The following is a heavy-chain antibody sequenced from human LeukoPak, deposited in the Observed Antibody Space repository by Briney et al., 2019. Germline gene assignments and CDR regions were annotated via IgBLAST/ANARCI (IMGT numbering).Heavy chain of an antibody. CDR1: GGSISSYY. V-gene: IGHV4-59*12. Sequence: SETLSLTCTVSGGSISSYYWSWIRQPPGKGLEWIGYIYYSGSTNYNPSLKSRVTISVDASKNQFSLKLSSVTAADTAVYYCAREGMIGPSQGWFDPWGQGTLVTVSS. D-gene: IGHD3-22*01. CDR3: AREGMIGPSQGWFDP. J-gene: IGHJ5*02. CDR2: IYYSGST.